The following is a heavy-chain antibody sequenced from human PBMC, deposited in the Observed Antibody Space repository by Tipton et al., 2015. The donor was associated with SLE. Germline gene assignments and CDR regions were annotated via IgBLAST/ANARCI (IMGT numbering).Heavy chain of an antibody. CDR3: ARDGQGCTTTSCHLGGWFDP. CDR2: INHSGST. D-gene: IGHD2-2*01. Sequence: LRLSCAVYGGSFSNYYWSWIRQPPGKGLEWIGEINHSGSTNYNPSLKSRVTLSVDTSKNQFSLKVSSVTAADTAVYYCARDGQGCTTTSCHLGGWFDPWGQGTLVTVSS. J-gene: IGHJ5*02. V-gene: IGHV4-34*01. CDR1: GGSFSNYY.